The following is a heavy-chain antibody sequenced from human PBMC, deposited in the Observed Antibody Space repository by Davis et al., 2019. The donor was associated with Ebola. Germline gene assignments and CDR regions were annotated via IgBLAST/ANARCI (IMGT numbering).Heavy chain of an antibody. V-gene: IGHV1-3*01. CDR3: ARDEQQIRPAFDI. CDR1: GYTFTSYA. Sequence: ASVKVSCKASGYTFTSYAMHWVRQAPGQRLEWMGWINAGNGNTKYSQKFQGRVTITADKSTSTAYMELSSLRSEDTAVYYCARDEQQIRPAFDIWGQGTEVTVSS. D-gene: IGHD6-13*01. CDR2: INAGNGNT. J-gene: IGHJ3*02.